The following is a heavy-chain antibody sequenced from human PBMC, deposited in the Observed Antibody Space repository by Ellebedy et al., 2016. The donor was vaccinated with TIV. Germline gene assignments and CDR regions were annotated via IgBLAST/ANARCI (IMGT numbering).Heavy chain of an antibody. D-gene: IGHD3-22*01. CDR2: IYYSGRT. J-gene: IGHJ3*02. CDR3: ARDSYYDTTDYYENDAFDI. Sequence: SETLSLXXTVSGGSISNYYWSWVRQPPGKGLEWIGYIYYSGRTNYNPSLKSRVTISVDTSKNQFSLKLSSVTAADTAVYYCARDSYYDTTDYYENDAFDIWGQGTMVTVSS. V-gene: IGHV4-59*01. CDR1: GGSISNYY.